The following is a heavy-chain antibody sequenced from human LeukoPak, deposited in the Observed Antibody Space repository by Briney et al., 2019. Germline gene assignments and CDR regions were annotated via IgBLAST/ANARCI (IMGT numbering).Heavy chain of an antibody. D-gene: IGHD3-22*01. CDR1: GFTFSSYG. V-gene: IGHV3-30*18. CDR3: AKYYYDSSGFIGSALPGY. Sequence: GGSLRLSCAASGFTFSSYGMHWVRQAPGKGLEWVAVISYDGSNKYYADSVKGRFTISRDNSKNTLYLQMNSLRAEDTAVYYCAKYYYDSSGFIGSALPGYWGQGTLVTVSS. CDR2: ISYDGSNK. J-gene: IGHJ4*02.